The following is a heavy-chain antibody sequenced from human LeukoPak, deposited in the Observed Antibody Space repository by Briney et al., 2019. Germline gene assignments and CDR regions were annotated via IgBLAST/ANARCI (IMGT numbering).Heavy chain of an antibody. CDR1: GFTFSDYA. CDR3: AKGSRSNGYYIDY. J-gene: IGHJ4*02. D-gene: IGHD6-6*01. CDR2: ISGSGGST. V-gene: IGHV3-23*01. Sequence: PGGSLRLSCAASGFTFSDYAMTWVRQAPGEGLEWVSAISGSGGSTYYADSVKGRFTISRDNSKNTGYLQLNSLRAEDTAVYYCAKGSRSNGYYIDYWGQGTLVTVSS.